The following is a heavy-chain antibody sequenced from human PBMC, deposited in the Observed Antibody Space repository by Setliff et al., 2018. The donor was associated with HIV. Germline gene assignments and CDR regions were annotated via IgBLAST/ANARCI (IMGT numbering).Heavy chain of an antibody. CDR3: AKEREYYYDSSGSEY. J-gene: IGHJ4*02. CDR1: GYTFTSYG. Sequence: ASVKVSCKASGYTFTSYGISWVRQAPGQGLEWMGWISGYNGNTNFAQKLQGRVTMTTDTSTSTAYMELRSLRSDDTAVYYCAKEREYYYDSSGSEYWGQGTLVTVSS. V-gene: IGHV1-18*01. D-gene: IGHD3-22*01. CDR2: ISGYNGNT.